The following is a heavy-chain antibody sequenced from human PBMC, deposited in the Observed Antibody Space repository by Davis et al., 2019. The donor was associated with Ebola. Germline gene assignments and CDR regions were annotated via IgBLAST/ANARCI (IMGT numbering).Heavy chain of an antibody. CDR2: IYYSGST. V-gene: IGHV4-59*01. CDR1: GGSISSYY. Sequence: MPSETLSLTCTVSGGSISSYYWSWIRQPPGKGLEWIGYIYYSGSTNYNPSLKSRVTISVDTSKNQFSLKLSSVTAADTAVYYCASIDYDILTGYSYFDYWGQGTLVTVSS. J-gene: IGHJ4*02. CDR3: ASIDYDILTGYSYFDY. D-gene: IGHD3-9*01.